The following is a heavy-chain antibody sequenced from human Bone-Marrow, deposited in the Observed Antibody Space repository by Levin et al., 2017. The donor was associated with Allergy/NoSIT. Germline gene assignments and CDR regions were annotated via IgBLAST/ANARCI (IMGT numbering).Heavy chain of an antibody. CDR3: ERVFYFDSSGYFLDH. D-gene: IGHD3-22*01. CDR2: IYWSDDK. J-gene: IGHJ4*02. CDR1: GFSLTTIGMG. Sequence: SGPTLVKPTQTLTLTCSLSGFSLTTIGMGVGWIRQSPGKALECLAHIYWSDDKRYNPSLKNRVTVTKDTSKTQVVLTMTNMDPVDTATYYCERVFYFDSSGYFLDHWGQGALVTVSS. V-gene: IGHV2-5*01.